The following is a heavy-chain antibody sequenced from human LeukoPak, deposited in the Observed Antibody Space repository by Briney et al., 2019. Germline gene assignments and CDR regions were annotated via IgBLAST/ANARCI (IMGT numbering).Heavy chain of an antibody. CDR1: GGSISTYF. CDR2: IFYTGTT. CDR3: ARDPGGSGPNRFDP. J-gene: IGHJ5*02. Sequence: PSETLSLTCTVSGGSISTYFWSWLRQPPGKGLEWIGYIFYTGTTNYNPSLKSRVSISVDTSRNQLSLRLNSVTAADTAVYYCARDPGGSGPNRFDPWGQGTLVTVSS. V-gene: IGHV4-59*01. D-gene: IGHD3-16*01.